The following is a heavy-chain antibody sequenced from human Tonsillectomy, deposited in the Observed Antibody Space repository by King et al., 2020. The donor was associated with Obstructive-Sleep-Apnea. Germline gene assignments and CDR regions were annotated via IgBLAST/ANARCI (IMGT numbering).Heavy chain of an antibody. J-gene: IGHJ4*02. CDR3: ARGGYSGYDGLVDY. CDR2: INSDGSSP. CDR1: GFTFSSYW. V-gene: IGHV3-74*01. Sequence: VQLVESGGGLVQPGGSLRLSCAASGFTFSSYWMHWVRQAPGKGLVWVSRINSDGSSPSYADSVKGRFTISRDNAKNTLYLQMNSLRAEDTAVYYCARGGYSGYDGLVDYWGQGTLVTVSS. D-gene: IGHD5-12*01.